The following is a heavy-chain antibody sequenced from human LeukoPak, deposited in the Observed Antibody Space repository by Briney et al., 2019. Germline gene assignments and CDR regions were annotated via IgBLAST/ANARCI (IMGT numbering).Heavy chain of an antibody. CDR2: ISYGGSNE. D-gene: IGHD2/OR15-2a*01. J-gene: IGHJ6*02. CDR3: ARNKPIVGFFGMDV. CDR1: GFSFSDYA. V-gene: IGHV3-30*04. Sequence: GGSLRLSRTVSGFSFSDYALHWVRQAPGKGLEWVAVISYGGSNEYYADSVKGRFIISRDNSKNTLFLQMNSLRPDDTAVYYCARNKPIVGFFGMDVWGQGTTVTVSS.